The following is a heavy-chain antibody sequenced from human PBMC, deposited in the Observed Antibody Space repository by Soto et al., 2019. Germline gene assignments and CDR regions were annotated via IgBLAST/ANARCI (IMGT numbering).Heavy chain of an antibody. V-gene: IGHV3-33*01. CDR2: IWYDGSNK. J-gene: IGHJ4*02. CDR1: GFTFSSYG. CDR3: ARDPGYCSGGSCHIDY. Sequence: PGESLKISCAASGFTFSSYGMHWVRQAPGKGLEWVAVIWYDGSNKYYADSVKGRFTISRDNSKNTLYLQMNSLRAEDTAVYYCARDPGYCSGGSCHIDYWGQGTLVTVSS. D-gene: IGHD2-15*01.